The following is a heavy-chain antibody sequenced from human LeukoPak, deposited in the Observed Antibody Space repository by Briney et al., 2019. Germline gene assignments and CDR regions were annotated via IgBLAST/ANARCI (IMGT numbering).Heavy chain of an antibody. CDR3: ARERGTLAVAGDAVDI. CDR2: INPNSGGT. J-gene: IGHJ3*02. Sequence: GPVKVSCKASGYTFTGYYMHWVRQAPGEGLEWMGWINPNSGGTKYAQKFQGRVTMTRDTSINTAYMEVRRLTSDDTAVYYCARERGTLAVAGDAVDIWGQGTMVTVSS. D-gene: IGHD6-19*01. CDR1: GYTFTGYY. V-gene: IGHV1-2*02.